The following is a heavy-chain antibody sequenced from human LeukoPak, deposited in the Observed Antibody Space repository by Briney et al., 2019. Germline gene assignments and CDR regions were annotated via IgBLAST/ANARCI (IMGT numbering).Heavy chain of an antibody. CDR2: INPNSGGT. CDR3: ATRTTGRWYYYYYYMDV. Sequence: GASVKVSCKASGYTFTGYYMHWVRQAPGQGLEWMGWINPNSGGTNYAQKFQGRVTMTEDTSTDTAYMELSSLRSEDTAVYYCATRTTGRWYYYYYYMDVWGKGTTVTVSS. CDR1: GYTFTGYY. V-gene: IGHV1-2*02. J-gene: IGHJ6*03. D-gene: IGHD4-17*01.